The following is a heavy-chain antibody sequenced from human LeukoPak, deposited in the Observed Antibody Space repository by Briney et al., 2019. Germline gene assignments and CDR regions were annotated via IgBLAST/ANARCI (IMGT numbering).Heavy chain of an antibody. D-gene: IGHD4-23*01. CDR1: GFTFSSYA. CDR3: AKDLGSVVTPPSLDY. V-gene: IGHV3-23*01. CDR2: ASGSGGST. J-gene: IGHJ4*02. Sequence: SGGSLRLSCAAFGFTFSSYAMSWVRQAPGKGLEWVSSASGSGGSTYYADSVKGRFTISRDNSKNTLYLQMNSLRAEDTAVYYCAKDLGSVVTPPSLDYWGQGTLATVSS.